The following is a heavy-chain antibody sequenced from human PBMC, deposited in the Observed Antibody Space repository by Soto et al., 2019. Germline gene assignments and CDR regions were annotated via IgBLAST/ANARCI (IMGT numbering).Heavy chain of an antibody. J-gene: IGHJ6*02. CDR2: IHYRGTT. V-gene: IGHV4-31*03. CDR1: GGSIICAYY. Sequence: SETLSLTCSVYGGSIICAYYWNWIRQHPGKCLEWIGSIHYRGTTDYNPSLKSRITISLDRSKNQFALKLSSVTAADTAVYYCARVRDSFGLDVWGQGNTVT. D-gene: IGHD2-15*01. CDR3: ARVRDSFGLDV.